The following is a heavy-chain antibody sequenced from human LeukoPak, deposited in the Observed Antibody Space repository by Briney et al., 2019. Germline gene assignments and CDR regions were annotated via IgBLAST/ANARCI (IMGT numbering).Heavy chain of an antibody. V-gene: IGHV1-2*02. CDR3: ATNTHYDSSGYPFDY. J-gene: IGHJ4*02. CDR1: AYTFTGNY. D-gene: IGHD3-22*01. CDR2: INPNSGGT. Sequence: ASVKVSCKASAYTFTGNYMHWVRQAPGQGLEWIGWINPNSGGTNYAQKFQGRVTMTRDASMSTVYMELSRLRSEDTAVYYCATNTHYDSSGYPFDYWGQGTLVTVSS.